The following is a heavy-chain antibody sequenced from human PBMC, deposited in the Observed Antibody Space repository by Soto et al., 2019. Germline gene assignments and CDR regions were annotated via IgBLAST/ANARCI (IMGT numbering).Heavy chain of an antibody. J-gene: IGHJ5*02. V-gene: IGHV1-69*13. CDR3: ARRSSSAGGPTWFDP. D-gene: IGHD6-6*01. CDR2: IIPIFGTA. Sequence: SVKVSCKASGWTFSSYAISWVRQARGQGLEWMGGIIPIFGTANYAQKFQGRVTITADESTSTAYMELSSLRSEDTAVYYCARRSSSAGGPTWFDPWGQGTLVTVSS. CDR1: GWTFSSYA.